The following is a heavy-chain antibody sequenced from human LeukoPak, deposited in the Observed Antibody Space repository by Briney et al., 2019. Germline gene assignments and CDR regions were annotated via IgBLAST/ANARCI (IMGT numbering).Heavy chain of an antibody. D-gene: IGHD5/OR15-5a*01. CDR3: AKGGLPYFDC. J-gene: IGHJ4*02. V-gene: IGHV3-23*01. Sequence: GGSLRLSCAASGFTFSSYAMSWVRQAPGKGLAWVSLISGSGGSTYYADSVKGRFTISRDNSKNTLYLQMNSLRAEDTASYYCAKGGLPYFDCWGQGTLVTVSS. CDR2: ISGSGGST. CDR1: GFTFSSYA.